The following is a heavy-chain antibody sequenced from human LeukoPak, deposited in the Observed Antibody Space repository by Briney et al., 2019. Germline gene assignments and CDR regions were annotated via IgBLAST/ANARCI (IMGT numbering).Heavy chain of an antibody. J-gene: IGHJ6*04. D-gene: IGHD3-22*01. CDR3: ARLPYYYDSSGYLEMDV. Sequence: SETLSLTCAVYGGSFSGYYWSWIRQPPGKGLEWIGEINHSGSTNYNPSLKSRVTISVDTSKNQFSLKLSSVTAADTAVYYCARLPYYYDSSGYLEMDVWGKGTTVTISS. CDR2: INHSGST. V-gene: IGHV4-34*01. CDR1: GGSFSGYY.